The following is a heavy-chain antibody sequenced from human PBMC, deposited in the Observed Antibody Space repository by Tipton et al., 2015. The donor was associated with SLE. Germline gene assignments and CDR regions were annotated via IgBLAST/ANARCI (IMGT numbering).Heavy chain of an antibody. CDR3: ARGECSSTSCAMGS. D-gene: IGHD2-2*01. J-gene: IGHJ5*02. Sequence: LRLSCAVYGGSFSGYYWSWIRQPPGKGLEWIGEINHSGSTNYNPSLKSRVTISVDTSKNQFSLKLSSVTAADTAVYYCARGECSSTSCAMGSWGQGTLVTVSS. V-gene: IGHV4-34*01. CDR1: GGSFSGYY. CDR2: INHSGST.